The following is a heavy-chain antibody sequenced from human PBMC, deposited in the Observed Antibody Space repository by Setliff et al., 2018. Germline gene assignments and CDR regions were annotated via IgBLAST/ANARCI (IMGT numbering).Heavy chain of an antibody. Sequence: SETLSLTCTVSGGSISSGSYYWSWIRQPAGKGLEWIGRIYTSGSTNYNPSLKSRVTISVDTSKNQFSLKLSSVTAADTAVYYCARAFTYYNFWSGYYVMDVWGKGTTVTVSS. CDR3: ARAFTYYNFWSGYYVMDV. CDR2: IYTSGST. V-gene: IGHV4-61*02. J-gene: IGHJ6*03. CDR1: GGSISSGSYY. D-gene: IGHD3-3*01.